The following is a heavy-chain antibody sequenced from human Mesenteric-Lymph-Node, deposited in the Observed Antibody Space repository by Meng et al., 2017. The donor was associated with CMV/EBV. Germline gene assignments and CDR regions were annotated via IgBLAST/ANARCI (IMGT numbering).Heavy chain of an antibody. CDR1: GFTFSSYD. CDR3: ARDTQWQGYGMDV. D-gene: IGHD6-19*01. CDR2: IGTAGDT. V-gene: IGHV3-13*01. Sequence: GESLKISCAASGFTFSSYDMHWVRQATGKGLEWVSAIGTAGDTYYPGSVKGRFTISRENAKNSLYLQMNSLRAGDTAVYYCARDTQWQGYGMDVWGQGTTVTVSS. J-gene: IGHJ6*02.